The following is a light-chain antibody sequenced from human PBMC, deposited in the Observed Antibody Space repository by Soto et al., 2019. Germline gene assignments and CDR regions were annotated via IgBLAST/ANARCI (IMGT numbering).Light chain of an antibody. CDR2: EVS. CDR3: SSYTSSRTWL. V-gene: IGLV2-14*01. CDR1: SSDVGGYNY. J-gene: IGLJ3*02. Sequence: QSALTQPASVSGSPGQSITISCTGTSSDVGGYNYVSWYQQHPGKAPKLMIYEVSNRPSGVSNRFSGSKSGNTASLTISGLQAEAEADYYCSSYTSSRTWLFGGGTKLTVL.